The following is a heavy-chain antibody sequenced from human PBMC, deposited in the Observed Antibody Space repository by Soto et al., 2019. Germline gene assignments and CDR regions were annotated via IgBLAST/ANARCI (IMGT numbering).Heavy chain of an antibody. CDR2: IFYSGST. V-gene: IGHV4-30-4*01. CDR1: GGSISTGDYY. CDR3: ARYGGYEGLRFDP. J-gene: IGHJ5*02. Sequence: QVQLQESGPGLVKPSQTLSLTCTVSGGSISTGDYYWSWIRQPPGKGLEWIGYIFYSGSTYYNPSLKIRVTISVDTSKNQFSLQLSSVTAADTGVYYCARYGGYEGLRFDPWCQGTLVTVSS. D-gene: IGHD5-12*01.